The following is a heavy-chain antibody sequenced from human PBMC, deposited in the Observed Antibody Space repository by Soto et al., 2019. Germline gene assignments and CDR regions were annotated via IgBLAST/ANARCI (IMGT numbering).Heavy chain of an antibody. J-gene: IGHJ4*02. CDR3: ARDTAAAAGGGYFDY. D-gene: IGHD6-13*01. Sequence: QVQLQESGPGLVKPSQTLSLTCTVSGGSISSGGYYWSWIRQHPGKGLEWIGYIYYSGSTYYNPSLSSRVATXXDXSXXQFSLKLSSVTAADTAVYYCARDTAAAAGGGYFDYWGQGTLVTVSS. CDR1: GGSISSGGYY. CDR2: IYYSGST. V-gene: IGHV4-31*03.